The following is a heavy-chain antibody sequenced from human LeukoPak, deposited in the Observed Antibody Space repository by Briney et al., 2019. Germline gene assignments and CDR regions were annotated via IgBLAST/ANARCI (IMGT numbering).Heavy chain of an antibody. CDR2: IYYSGST. CDR1: GGSISSSSYY. CDR3: ARAEFRGSALIFDY. J-gene: IGHJ4*02. Sequence: PSETLSLTCTVSGGSISSSSYYWGWIRQPPGKGLEWIGSIYYSGSTYYNPSLKSRVTISVDTSKNQFSLQLNSVTPEDTAVYYCARAEFRGSALIFDYWGQGTLVTVSS. D-gene: IGHD3-10*01. V-gene: IGHV4-39*01.